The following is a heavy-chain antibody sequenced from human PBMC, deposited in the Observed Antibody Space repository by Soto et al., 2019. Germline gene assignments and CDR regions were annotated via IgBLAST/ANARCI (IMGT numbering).Heavy chain of an antibody. CDR2: ISAYNGNT. Sequence: ASVKVSCKASGYTFTNYGISWVRQAPGQGLEWMGWISAYNGNTKYAQKLQGRVTMTTDTSTSTAYMELRSLRADDTAVYYCAKVLMVRGLIVGGMHVWGQGTTVSGSS. J-gene: IGHJ6*02. D-gene: IGHD3-10*01. CDR1: GYTFTNYG. V-gene: IGHV1-18*01. CDR3: AKVLMVRGLIVGGMHV.